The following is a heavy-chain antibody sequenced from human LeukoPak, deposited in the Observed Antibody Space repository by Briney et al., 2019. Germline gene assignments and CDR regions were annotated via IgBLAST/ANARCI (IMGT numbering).Heavy chain of an antibody. CDR1: GFTFSSYA. CDR2: ISYDGGNK. Sequence: PGGSLRLSCAASGFTFSSYAMHWGRQAPGKGLEWVAVISYDGGNKYYADSVKGRFAISRDNSKNTLYLQMNSLRAEDTAVYYCARGGWDLLLYAFDIWGQGTMVTVSS. J-gene: IGHJ3*02. V-gene: IGHV3-30*09. D-gene: IGHD1-26*01. CDR3: ARGGWDLLLYAFDI.